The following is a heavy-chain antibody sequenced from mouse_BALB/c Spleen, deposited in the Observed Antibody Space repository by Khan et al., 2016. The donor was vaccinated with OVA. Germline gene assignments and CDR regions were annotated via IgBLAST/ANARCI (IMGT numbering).Heavy chain of an antibody. CDR3: ARDRIDY. CDR1: GYTFTTYW. J-gene: IGHJ2*01. Sequence: QVQLKQSGTELAKPGASVKMFCKASGYTFTTYWMPWVKQRPGQGLEWIGYINPTSGYTDYNEKFKDKATLSADKSSSTAYLQLSSLTSEDSAVYYCARDRIDYWGQGTTLTVST. CDR2: INPTSGYT. V-gene: IGHV1-7*01.